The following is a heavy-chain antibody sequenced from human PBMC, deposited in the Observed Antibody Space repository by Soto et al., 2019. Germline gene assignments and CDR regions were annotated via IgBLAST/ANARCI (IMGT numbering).Heavy chain of an antibody. CDR1: GFTFSSYC. V-gene: IGHV3-7*04. CDR2: IKPDGSEK. D-gene: IGHD3-22*01. Sequence: PGGPLRLSCAAAGFTFSSYCVSWVCQAPGKGLEWVANIKPDGSEKWYVDSVKGRCTISRDNAKSSLYLQMNSLRAEDTAVYYCARGDYYDSSGPFSDAFAIWGQGKMVTVSS. CDR3: ARGDYYDSSGPFSDAFAI. J-gene: IGHJ3*02.